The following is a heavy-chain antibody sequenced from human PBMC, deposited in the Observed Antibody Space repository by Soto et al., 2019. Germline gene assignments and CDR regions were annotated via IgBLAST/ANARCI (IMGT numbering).Heavy chain of an antibody. CDR2: ISYDGSNQ. CDR1: GFTFRNYA. CDR3: ERDHYSTTARNSGFDH. D-gene: IGHD2-8*01. Sequence: PGGSLRLSCAASGFTFRNYAMHWVRQVRQAPGKGLEWVAVISYDGSNQFYADSVKGRFTISRDDSKNTLYLQVNSLRADDTAVSYCERDHYSTTARNSGFDHWGQGTLVTVSS. V-gene: IGHV3-30-3*01. J-gene: IGHJ4*02.